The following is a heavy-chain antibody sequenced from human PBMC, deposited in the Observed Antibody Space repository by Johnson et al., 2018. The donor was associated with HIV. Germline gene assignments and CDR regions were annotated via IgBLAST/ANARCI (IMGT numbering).Heavy chain of an antibody. CDR3: ATFGYTSGWIVTDDAFDV. Sequence: QVQLVESGGGLVKPGGSLRLSCAASGFTFSDYYMSWIRQAPGKGLEWVSYISSSGSTIYYADSVKGRISISRDNSMNTLYLQMNSLRAEDTAVYYCATFGYTSGWIVTDDAFDVWGHGTLVTVSS. CDR1: GFTFSDYY. J-gene: IGHJ3*01. V-gene: IGHV3-11*04. D-gene: IGHD6-19*01. CDR2: ISSSGSTI.